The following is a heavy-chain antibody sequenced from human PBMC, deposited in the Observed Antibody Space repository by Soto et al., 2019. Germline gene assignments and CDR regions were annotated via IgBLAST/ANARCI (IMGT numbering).Heavy chain of an antibody. Sequence: GESLKISCNGSVYSFTIYWIGWVRRMPGKGLEWMGIIYPGDSDTRYSPSFQGQVTISADNSKNTLYLQMNSLRAEDTAVYYCAREAYYYGMDVWGQGTTVNVSS. J-gene: IGHJ6*02. V-gene: IGHV5-51*01. CDR1: VYSFTIYW. CDR2: IYPGDSDT. CDR3: AREAYYYGMDV.